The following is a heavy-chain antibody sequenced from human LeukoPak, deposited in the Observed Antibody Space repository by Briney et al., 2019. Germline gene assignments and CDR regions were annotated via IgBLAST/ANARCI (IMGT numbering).Heavy chain of an antibody. CDR2: IIPIFGTA. D-gene: IGHD3-22*01. V-gene: IGHV1-69*13. Sequence: SVKVSCKASGGTFSSYAISWVRQAPGQGLEWMGEIIPIFGTANNAQKLQGRVTITADESTSTAYMELSSMRSEDTAVYYCAREKETTYYYDSSGYYDAFDICGQRTMVTVSS. CDR3: AREKETTYYYDSSGYYDAFDI. J-gene: IGHJ3*02. CDR1: GGTFSSYA.